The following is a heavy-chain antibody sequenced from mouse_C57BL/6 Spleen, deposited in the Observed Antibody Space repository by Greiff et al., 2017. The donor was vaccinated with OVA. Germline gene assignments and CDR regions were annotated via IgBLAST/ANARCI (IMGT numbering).Heavy chain of an antibody. Sequence: QVQLQQSGAELVKPGASVKMSCKASGYTFTSYWITWVKQRPGQGLEWIGDIYPGSGSTNYNEKFKSKATLTVDTSSSTAYMQLSSLTSEDSAVYYCARSGYYGNYLNWYFDVWGTGTTVTVSS. J-gene: IGHJ1*03. CDR1: GYTFTSYW. D-gene: IGHD2-1*01. CDR2: IYPGSGST. CDR3: ARSGYYGNYLNWYFDV. V-gene: IGHV1-55*01.